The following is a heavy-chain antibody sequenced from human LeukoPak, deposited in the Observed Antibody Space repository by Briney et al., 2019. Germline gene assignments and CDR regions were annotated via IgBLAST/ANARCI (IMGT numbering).Heavy chain of an antibody. CDR2: VHQSGSN. D-gene: IGHD2-2*01. CDR1: GHSISSAYY. CDR3: ARLGYCSSTSCYPDV. J-gene: IGHJ6*04. V-gene: IGHV4-38-2*01. Sequence: SETLSLTCXVSGHSISSAYYWGWIRQPPGKGMEWIGSVHQSGSNSYNPSLKSRVTISLDTSNNQVSLNLRFVTAADTAVYYCARLGYCSSTSCYPDVWGKGSTVTVSS.